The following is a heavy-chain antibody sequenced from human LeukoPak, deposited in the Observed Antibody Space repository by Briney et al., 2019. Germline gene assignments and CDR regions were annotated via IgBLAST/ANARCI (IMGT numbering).Heavy chain of an antibody. CDR2: ISGTSNTI. CDR3: ARDLGSYSSGWYMGFDY. J-gene: IGHJ4*02. CDR1: GFTVSRNY. D-gene: IGHD6-19*01. V-gene: IGHV3-48*01. Sequence: GGSLRLSCAASGFTVSRNYMNWVRQAPGKGLEWVSYISGTSNTIYYADSVKGRFTVSRDNAKNSLYLQMNSLRAEDTAIYYCARDLGSYSSGWYMGFDYWGQGTLVTVSS.